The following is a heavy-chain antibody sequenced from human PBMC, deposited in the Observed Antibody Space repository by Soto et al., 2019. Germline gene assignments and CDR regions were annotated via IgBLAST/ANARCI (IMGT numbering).Heavy chain of an antibody. CDR1: GFTFSSYS. CDR2: ICINSRYI. CDR3: ASDFAWALDN. Sequence: EVQLVESGGGLVQPGGSLRLSCVASGFTFSSYSMNWVRQAPGKGLEWVSYICINSRYIHYADSVKGRFTISRDNAKNSMYLQMDSLRDEDPALDDCASDFAWALDNWGQLTLLTVSP. V-gene: IGHV3-48*02. D-gene: IGHD1-26*01. J-gene: IGHJ4*02.